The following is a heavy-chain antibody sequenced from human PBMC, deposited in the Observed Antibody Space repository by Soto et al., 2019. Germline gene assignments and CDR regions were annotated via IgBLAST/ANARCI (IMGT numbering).Heavy chain of an antibody. CDR1: GYTFTSYD. CDR3: ARGLPLVGWTYYYYYYGMDV. CDR2: MNPNSGNT. Sequence: QVQLVQSGAEVKKPGASVKVSCKASGYTFTSYDINWVRQATGQGLEWMGWMNPNSGNTGYAQKFQGRVTMTRNTSISTAYMELSSLRSEDTAVYYCARGLPLVGWTYYYYYYGMDVWGQGTTVTVSS. J-gene: IGHJ6*02. D-gene: IGHD1-26*01. V-gene: IGHV1-8*01.